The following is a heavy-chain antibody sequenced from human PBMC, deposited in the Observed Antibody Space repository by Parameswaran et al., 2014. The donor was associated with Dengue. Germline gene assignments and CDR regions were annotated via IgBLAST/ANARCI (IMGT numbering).Heavy chain of an antibody. D-gene: IGHD3-10*01. Sequence: WIRQPPGKGLEWVSAISGSGGSTYYADSVKGRFTISRDNSKNTLYLQMNSLRAEDTAVYYCARPQYYYGSGSPDAFDIWGQGTMVTVSS. J-gene: IGHJ3*02. CDR3: ARPQYYYGSGSPDAFDI. V-gene: IGHV3-23*01. CDR2: ISGSGGST.